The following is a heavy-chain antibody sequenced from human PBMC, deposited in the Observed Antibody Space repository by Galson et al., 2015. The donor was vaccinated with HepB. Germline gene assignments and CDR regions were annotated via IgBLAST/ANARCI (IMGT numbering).Heavy chain of an antibody. V-gene: IGHV3-23*01. CDR1: GFTFSSYA. CDR2: ISGSGGST. CDR3: APDPVEMATIILRGRIDAFDI. J-gene: IGHJ3*02. D-gene: IGHD5-24*01. Sequence: SLRLSCAASGFTFSSYAMSWVRQAPGKGLEWVSAISGSGGSTYYADSVKGRFTISRDNSKNTLYLQMNSLRAEDTAVYYCAPDPVEMATIILRGRIDAFDIWGQGTMVTVSS.